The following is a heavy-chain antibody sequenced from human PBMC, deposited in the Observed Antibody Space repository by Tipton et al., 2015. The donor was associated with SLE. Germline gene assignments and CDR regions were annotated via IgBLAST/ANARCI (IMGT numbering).Heavy chain of an antibody. V-gene: IGHV4-59*08. CDR3: AGLSPLAGWYYFDY. J-gene: IGHJ4*02. D-gene: IGHD3-9*01. Sequence: TLSLTCTVSGDSISGHYRSWIRQPPGKGLEWIGYIYDSGSTSYNPSLKSRVTISEDTSKQQFSLKLTSLAAADTAVYYCAGLSPLAGWYYFDYCGQGSPVTVSS. CDR1: GDSISGHY. CDR2: IYDSGST.